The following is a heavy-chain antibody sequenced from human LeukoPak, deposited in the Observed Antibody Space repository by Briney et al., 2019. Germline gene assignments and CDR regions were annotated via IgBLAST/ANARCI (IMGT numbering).Heavy chain of an antibody. J-gene: IGHJ4*02. D-gene: IGHD5-18*01. CDR1: GDSMSDYF. Sequence: PSETLSLTCTVSGDSMSDYFWTWIRQPPGKALEWIGYAADSGSTNYNPSLKSRVTISVDTSKNQFSLKLSSVTAADTAVYYCARSGYSYGYEYYFDYWGQGTLVTVSS. V-gene: IGHV4-59*01. CDR2: AADSGST. CDR3: ARSGYSYGYEYYFDY.